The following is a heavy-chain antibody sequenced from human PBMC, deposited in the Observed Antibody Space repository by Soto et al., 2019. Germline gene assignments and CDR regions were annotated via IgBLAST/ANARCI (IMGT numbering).Heavy chain of an antibody. CDR2: ISGSGGST. Sequence: GGSLRLSCAASGFTFSSYAMSWVRQAPGKGLEWVSAISGSGGSTYYADSVKGRFTISRDNSKNTLYLQMNSLRAEDTAVYYCAKDNFYYYDSSGYYHDWGQGTLVTVSS. CDR3: AKDNFYYYDSSGYYHD. J-gene: IGHJ4*02. V-gene: IGHV3-23*01. CDR1: GFTFSSYA. D-gene: IGHD3-22*01.